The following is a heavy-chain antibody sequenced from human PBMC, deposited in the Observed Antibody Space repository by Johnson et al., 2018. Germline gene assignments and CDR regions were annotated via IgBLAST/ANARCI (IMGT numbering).Heavy chain of an antibody. CDR3: AKVGAHYYSYIDV. CDR1: GFTFSSYG. Sequence: VQLVESGGGVVQXGRSLRLXCAASGFTFSSYGMHWVRQAPGKGLEWVALISYDVSSKYYADSVKGRFTISRDNSKNAVYLQMDSLRAEDTSVYYGAKVGAHYYSYIDVWGKGTTVTVSS. V-gene: IGHV3-30*18. J-gene: IGHJ6*03. D-gene: IGHD3-10*01. CDR2: ISYDVSSK.